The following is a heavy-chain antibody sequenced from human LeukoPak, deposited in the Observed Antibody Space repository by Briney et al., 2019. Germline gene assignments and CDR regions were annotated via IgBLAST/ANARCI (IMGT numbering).Heavy chain of an antibody. D-gene: IGHD2-15*01. CDR3: ARDDRLRAFDI. CDR1: GYTFSGYY. V-gene: IGHV1-2*06. CDR2: INSNTGGT. J-gene: IGHJ3*02. Sequence: ASVKVSCTASGYTFSGYYMHWVRQAPGQGLEWMGRINSNTGGTIYAQKFQGRVTMTRDTSISTAYMEVSRLISDDTAVYYCARDDRLRAFDIWGQGTMVLVSS.